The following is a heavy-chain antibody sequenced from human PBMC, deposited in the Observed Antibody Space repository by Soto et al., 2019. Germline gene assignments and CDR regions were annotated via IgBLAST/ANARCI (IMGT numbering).Heavy chain of an antibody. V-gene: IGHV1-18*01. CDR3: ARARGLRVYAMDPTDTSHYNWFDP. D-gene: IGHD2-8*01. CDR2: ISAYNGNT. Sequence: QVQLVQSGAEVKKPGASVKVSCKASGYTFTSYGISWVRQAPGQGLEWMGWISAYNGNTNYAQKLQGRVTMTTDTSTSTAYMELRSLRSDDTAVYYCARARGLRVYAMDPTDTSHYNWFDPWGQGTLVTVSS. CDR1: GYTFTSYG. J-gene: IGHJ5*02.